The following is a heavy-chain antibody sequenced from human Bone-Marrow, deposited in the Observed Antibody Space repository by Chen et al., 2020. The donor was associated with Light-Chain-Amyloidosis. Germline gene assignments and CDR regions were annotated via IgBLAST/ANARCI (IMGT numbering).Heavy chain of an antibody. J-gene: IGHJ3*02. D-gene: IGHD3-10*01. V-gene: IGHV3-7*01. Sequence: DGQLVQSGGGLVQPGGSLRLSCEASGFTFSGYWMSWVRQAPGKGLEWVANIKQNGSDKDYLESVKGRFTIPRDNGKNSLYLQMNNLRAEDTAVYYCARVGDGSNRSEALEIWGQGTMVTVSS. CDR1: GFTFSGYW. CDR2: IKQNGSDK. CDR3: ARVGDGSNRSEALEI.